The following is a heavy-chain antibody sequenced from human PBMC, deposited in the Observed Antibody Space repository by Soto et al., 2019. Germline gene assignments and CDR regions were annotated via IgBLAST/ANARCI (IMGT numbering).Heavy chain of an antibody. CDR2: ISSSSRTI. CDR3: AMDLGYGSGSYCCYFDS. Sequence: EVHLVESGGSLVQRGGSLRLSCAASGFSFSTYSMNWLRQAPGKGLEWVSYISSSSRTIDYADSVRGRFTISRDNAKNSLYLQMNNLRDEDTAVYYCAMDLGYGSGSYCCYFDSWGQGTLVTVSS. V-gene: IGHV3-48*02. J-gene: IGHJ4*02. CDR1: GFSFSTYS. D-gene: IGHD3-10*01.